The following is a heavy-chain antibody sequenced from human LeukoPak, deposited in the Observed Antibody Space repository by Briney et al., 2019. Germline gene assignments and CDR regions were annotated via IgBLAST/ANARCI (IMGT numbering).Heavy chain of an antibody. D-gene: IGHD2-2*01. CDR2: IIPIFGTA. V-gene: IGHV1-69*05. CDR3: VRTYCSSTSCSNWFDP. J-gene: IGHJ5*02. Sequence: GASVKVSCKASGGTFSSYAISWVRQAPGQGLEWRGGIIPIFGTANYAQKFQGRVTITTDESTSTAYMELSSLRSEDTAVYYCVRTYCSSTSCSNWFDPWGQGTLVTVSS. CDR1: GGTFSSYA.